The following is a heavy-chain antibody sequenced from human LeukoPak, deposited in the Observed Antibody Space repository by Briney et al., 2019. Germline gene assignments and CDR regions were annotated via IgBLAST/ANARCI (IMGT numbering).Heavy chain of an antibody. CDR1: GFTVGTNY. V-gene: IGHV3-53*01. D-gene: IGHD3-10*01. CDR2: IYSGSST. CDR3: ARVPYGNYHYYYMDV. Sequence: GESLRLSCAASGFTVGTNYMSWVRQAPGKGLEWVSLIYSGSSTYYANSVKGRFTISRDNSKNTMYLQMNSLRAEDTAVYYCARVPYGNYHYYYMDVWGKGTTVTVSS. J-gene: IGHJ6*03.